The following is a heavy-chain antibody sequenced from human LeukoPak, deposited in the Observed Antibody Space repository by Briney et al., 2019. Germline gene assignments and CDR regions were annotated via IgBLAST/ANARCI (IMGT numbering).Heavy chain of an antibody. CDR1: GGSVSSGSYY. Sequence: SETLSLTCTVSGGSVSSGSYYWSWIRQPPGKGLEWIGYIYYSGSTNYNPSLKSRVTISVDTSKNQFSLKLSSVTAADTAVYYCARENIEIAVAGIGAFDIWGQGTMVTVSS. CDR3: ARENIEIAVAGIGAFDI. V-gene: IGHV4-61*01. CDR2: IYYSGST. D-gene: IGHD6-19*01. J-gene: IGHJ3*02.